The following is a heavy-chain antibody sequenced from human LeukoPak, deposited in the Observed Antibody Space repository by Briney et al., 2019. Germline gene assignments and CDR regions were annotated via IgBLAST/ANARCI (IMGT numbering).Heavy chain of an antibody. D-gene: IGHD3-22*01. Sequence: GGSLRLSCAASGFTFSSYAMSWVRQAPGKGLEWVSAISGSGGSTYYADSVKGRFTISRDDSKNTLYLQMNSLRAEDTAVYYCATSVKGYSGGYGMDVWGQGTTVTVSS. J-gene: IGHJ6*02. CDR2: ISGSGGST. V-gene: IGHV3-23*01. CDR3: ATSVKGYSGGYGMDV. CDR1: GFTFSSYA.